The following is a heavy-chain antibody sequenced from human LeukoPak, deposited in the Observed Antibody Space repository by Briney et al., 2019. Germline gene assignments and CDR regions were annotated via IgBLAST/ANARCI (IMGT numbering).Heavy chain of an antibody. D-gene: IGHD3-9*01. CDR3: ARDRLQMLRFLDWPINQFDS. CDR1: GYSFTTYY. V-gene: IGHV1-2*02. Sequence: SVKVSCKASGYSFTTYYMHWVRQAPGQGLEWMGWINRNGDATNYAQKFQGRVSMTRDTSISTVYVELSSLTSDDTAVYYCARDRLQMLRFLDWPINQFDSWGQGSLVIVSS. J-gene: IGHJ4*02. CDR2: INRNGDAT.